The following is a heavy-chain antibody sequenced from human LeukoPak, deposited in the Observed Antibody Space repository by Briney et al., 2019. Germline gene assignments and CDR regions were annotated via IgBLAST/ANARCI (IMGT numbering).Heavy chain of an antibody. D-gene: IGHD2-2*02. V-gene: IGHV3-64*01. CDR1: GFTFSSYA. Sequence: SGGSLRLSCAASGFTFSSYAMHWVRQAPGKGLEYVSAISSNGGSTYYANSVKGRFTISRDNSKNTLYLQMNSLRAEDTAVYYCAKHLGRIPAAIEIDYWGQGTLVTVSS. CDR2: ISSNGGST. CDR3: AKHLGRIPAAIEIDY. J-gene: IGHJ4*02.